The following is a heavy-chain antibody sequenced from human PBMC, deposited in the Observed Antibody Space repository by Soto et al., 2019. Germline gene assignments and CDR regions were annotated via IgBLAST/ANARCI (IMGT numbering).Heavy chain of an antibody. CDR1: GFTFSRYW. CDR2: IKYDGIEK. D-gene: IGHD2-21*02. J-gene: IGHJ3*02. V-gene: IGHV3-7*01. CDR3: ARDLVATPKNDVFDM. Sequence: GGSLRLSCAAPGFTFSRYWMSWVRQAPGKGLEWVALIKYDGIEKYSVDSVKGRFTISRDNAKNSLYLQMNSLRVEDTAVYYCARDLVATPKNDVFDMWGQGTMVTVSS.